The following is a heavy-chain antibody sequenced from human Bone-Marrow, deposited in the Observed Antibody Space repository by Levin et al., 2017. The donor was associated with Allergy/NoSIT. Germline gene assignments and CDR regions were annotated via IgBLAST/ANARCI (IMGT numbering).Heavy chain of an antibody. J-gene: IGHJ6*03. CDR3: ARGRYSYGQTYTAFYFYYMDV. V-gene: IGHV1-69*11. CDR2: IIPFLATT. D-gene: IGHD5-18*01. Sequence: ASVKVSCKVSGGTFDSYAIIWVRQGPGQGLEWMGHIIPFLATTNHAQKFQGRVTITADESAATAYMGLSRLKSEDTAVYFCARGRYSYGQTYTAFYFYYMDVWGKGTTVTVSS. CDR1: GGTFDSYA.